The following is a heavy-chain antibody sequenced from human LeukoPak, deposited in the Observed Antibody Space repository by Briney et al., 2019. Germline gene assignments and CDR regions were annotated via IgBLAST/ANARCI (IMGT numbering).Heavy chain of an antibody. CDR2: IYPDESDT. V-gene: IGHV5-51*01. CDR3: ARQLSSSWWGDYFDY. Sequence: GESLKISCMGSGYSFSNYWIGWVRQMPGKGLEWMGIIYPDESDTRYSPSFQGQVTISADKSISTAYLQWSSLKASDTAMYYCARQLSSSWWGDYFDYWGQGTLVTVSS. J-gene: IGHJ4*02. D-gene: IGHD6-13*01. CDR1: GYSFSNYW.